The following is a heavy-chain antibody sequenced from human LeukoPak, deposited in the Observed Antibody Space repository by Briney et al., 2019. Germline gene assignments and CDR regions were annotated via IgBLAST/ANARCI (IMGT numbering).Heavy chain of an antibody. J-gene: IGHJ5*02. CDR2: INPNSGGT. Sequence: ASVKVSCKASGYTFTDYYIHWVRQAPGQGLEWMGWINPNSGGTKYAQKFQGRVTMTTDTSINTAYMEVSRLTSDDTAVYYCARDAHNGYEFHDWFDPWGQGALVTVSS. V-gene: IGHV1-2*02. CDR3: ARDAHNGYEFHDWFDP. D-gene: IGHD5-12*01. CDR1: GYTFTDYY.